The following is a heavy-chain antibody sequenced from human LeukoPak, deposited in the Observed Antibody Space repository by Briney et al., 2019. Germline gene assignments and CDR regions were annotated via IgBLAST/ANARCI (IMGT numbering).Heavy chain of an antibody. J-gene: IGHJ4*02. CDR1: GGSISSSYW. CDR3: ARGWITGSPFDY. V-gene: IGHV4-4*02. D-gene: IGHD1-20*01. CDR2: IYHSGST. Sequence: KSSGTLSLTCAVSGGSISSSYWWSWVRQPPGKGLEWIGEIYHSGSTNYNPSLKSRVTISVDTSKNQFSLKLSSVTAADTAVYYCARGWITGSPFDYWGQGTLVTVSS.